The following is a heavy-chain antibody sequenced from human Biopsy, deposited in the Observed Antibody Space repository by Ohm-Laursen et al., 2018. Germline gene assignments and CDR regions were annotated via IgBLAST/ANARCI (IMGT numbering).Heavy chain of an antibody. CDR2: FAPENGKT. Sequence: ASVKVSCKVSGYTLTELSMHWVRQAPGKGLEWMGGFAPENGKTVYAQNFQARVSMTEDTSTDTAYMELRGPRSEDTAVYYCAADINVWNVNYWGQGTQVTVSS. CDR3: AADINVWNVNY. J-gene: IGHJ4*02. D-gene: IGHD1-1*01. V-gene: IGHV1-24*01. CDR1: GYTLTELS.